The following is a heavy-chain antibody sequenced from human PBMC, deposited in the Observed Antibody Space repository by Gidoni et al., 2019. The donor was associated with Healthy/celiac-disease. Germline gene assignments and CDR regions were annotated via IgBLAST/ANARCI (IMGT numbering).Heavy chain of an antibody. CDR2: TGYDGSNK. Sequence: QVQVVESGGGVVQPGRSLRLSCVASGFTFSSYGRHWVRQAPGKGLEWVAVTGYDGSNKYYADSVKGRFTVSRDNSKNTAYLQMNSLRAEDTAVYYCARGEVVYAQNYYYGMDVWGQGTTVTVSS. J-gene: IGHJ6*02. CDR1: GFTFSSYG. D-gene: IGHD2-8*02. CDR3: ARGEVVYAQNYYYGMDV. V-gene: IGHV3-33*01.